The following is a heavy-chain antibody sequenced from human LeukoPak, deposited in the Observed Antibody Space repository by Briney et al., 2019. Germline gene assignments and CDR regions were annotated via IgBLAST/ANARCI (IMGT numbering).Heavy chain of an antibody. J-gene: IGHJ4*02. Sequence: GGSLRLSCAASGFTFSSYWMHWVRQAPGKGLVWVSRINGDGDTTRYADSVKGRFTISRDNAKNTQYLQMNSLTDEDTAVYYCARETVQSLDYWGQGTLLTVSS. CDR3: ARETVQSLDY. CDR1: GFTFSSYW. D-gene: IGHD6-19*01. V-gene: IGHV3-74*01. CDR2: INGDGDTT.